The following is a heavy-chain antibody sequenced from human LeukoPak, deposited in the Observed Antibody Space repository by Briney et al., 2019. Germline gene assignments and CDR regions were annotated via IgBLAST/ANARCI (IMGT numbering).Heavy chain of an antibody. V-gene: IGHV3-23*01. CDR3: ARDLSGYSDY. CDR1: GFTFSNYA. Sequence: PGGSLRLSCATSGFTFSNYAMSWVRQAPGKGLDWVSGISGGGDSAHYADSVRGRFTISRDTAKNTLYLEMNSLGAEDTAVYYCARDLSGYSDYWGQGTLVTVSS. CDR2: ISGGGDSA. J-gene: IGHJ4*02. D-gene: IGHD2-15*01.